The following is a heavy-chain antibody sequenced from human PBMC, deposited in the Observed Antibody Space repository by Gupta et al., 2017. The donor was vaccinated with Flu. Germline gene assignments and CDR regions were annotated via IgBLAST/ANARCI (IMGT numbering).Heavy chain of an antibody. CDR3: ARDFVVVVADGDFDV. Sequence: GYTFTGYYIHWVRQAPGQGLEWLGWINPKSGDTYYAPKFEGRVAMTRDTSINTAYMGLNRLMFDDTAVYYCARDFVVVVADGDFDVWGPGTQVTVSS. CDR1: GYTFTGYY. CDR2: INPKSGDT. V-gene: IGHV1-2*02. D-gene: IGHD2-15*01. J-gene: IGHJ4*02.